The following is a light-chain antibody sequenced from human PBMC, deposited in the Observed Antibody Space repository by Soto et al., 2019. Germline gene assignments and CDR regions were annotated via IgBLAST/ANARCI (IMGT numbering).Light chain of an antibody. CDR2: AAS. CDR3: QQYGSTPPT. Sequence: EIVLTQSPGTLSLSPGERATLSCRASQSVGSRFLGWYQQKPGQAPRLFVYAASSRATGIPDRFSGSGSGTEFTLIISRLAPEDSAVYYCQQYGSTPPTFGQGTKVEI. J-gene: IGKJ1*01. V-gene: IGKV3-20*01. CDR1: QSVGSRF.